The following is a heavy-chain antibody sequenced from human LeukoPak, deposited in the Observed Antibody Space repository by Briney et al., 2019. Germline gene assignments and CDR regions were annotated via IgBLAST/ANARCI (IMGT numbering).Heavy chain of an antibody. CDR1: GGSISNYY. CDR2: IYYSGST. D-gene: IGHD4-17*01. V-gene: IGHV4-59*01. CDR3: ARGQDLTTVTSRSVFGIDY. Sequence: SETLSLTCTVSGGSISNYYWSWIRQPPGKGLEWIGYIYYSGSTNYNPSLKSRVTISVDTSKNQFSLKLSSVTAADTAVYFCARGQDLTTVTSRSVFGIDYWGQGTLVTVSS. J-gene: IGHJ4*02.